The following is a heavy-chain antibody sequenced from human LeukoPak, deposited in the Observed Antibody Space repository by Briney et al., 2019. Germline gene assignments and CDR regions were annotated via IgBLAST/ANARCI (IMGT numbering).Heavy chain of an antibody. D-gene: IGHD4-17*01. V-gene: IGHV1-2*02. CDR1: GYTFTGYY. CDR2: INPNSGGT. Sequence: ASVKVSCKASGYTFTGYYMHWVRQAPGQGLEWMGWINPNSGGTNYAQQFQGRLTMTRDTSISTAYMELSRLRSDDTAVYYCARIPTTVTTDYYMDVWGKGTTVTVSS. CDR3: ARIPTTVTTDYYMDV. J-gene: IGHJ6*03.